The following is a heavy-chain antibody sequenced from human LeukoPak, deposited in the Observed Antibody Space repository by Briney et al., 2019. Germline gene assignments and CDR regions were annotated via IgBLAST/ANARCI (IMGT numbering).Heavy chain of an antibody. CDR1: GYTFTGYY. V-gene: IGHV1-2*06. J-gene: IGHJ3*02. CDR3: ASFVDTAMADAFDI. CDR2: INPNSGST. D-gene: IGHD5-18*01. Sequence: GSVNVSCKASGYTFTGYYMHGVRQAPGQGREWMGRINPNSGSTNYAQKFQGRVTMTRDTSISTAYMELSRLRCDDTAVYYCASFVDTAMADAFDIWGQGTMVTVSS.